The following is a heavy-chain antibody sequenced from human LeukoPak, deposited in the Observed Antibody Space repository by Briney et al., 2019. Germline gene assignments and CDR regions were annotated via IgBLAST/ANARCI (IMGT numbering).Heavy chain of an antibody. V-gene: IGHV4-31*03. CDR2: IYYSGST. J-gene: IGHJ5*02. D-gene: IGHD3-10*01. Sequence: SQTLSLTCTVSGGSISSGGYYWSWIRQHPGKGLEWIGYIYYSGSTYYNPSLKSRVTISIDTSKNQFSLKLSSVTAADTAVYFCGRDFIGMARGVGAIGNWFDPWGQGTLVTVSS. CDR1: GGSISSGGYY. CDR3: GRDFIGMARGVGAIGNWFDP.